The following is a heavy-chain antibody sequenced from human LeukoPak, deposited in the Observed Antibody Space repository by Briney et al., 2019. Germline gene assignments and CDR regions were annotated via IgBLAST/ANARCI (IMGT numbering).Heavy chain of an antibody. CDR2: INPNSGGT. V-gene: IGHV1-2*02. CDR3: ARAGWLGDDAFDI. D-gene: IGHD5-12*01. J-gene: IGHJ3*02. CDR1: GYTFSSYY. Sequence: ASVKVSCKASGYTFSSYYMHWVRQAPGQGLEWMGWINPNSGGTNYAQKFQGRVTMTRDTSISTAYMELSRLRSDDTAVYYCARAGWLGDDAFDIWGQGTMVTVSS.